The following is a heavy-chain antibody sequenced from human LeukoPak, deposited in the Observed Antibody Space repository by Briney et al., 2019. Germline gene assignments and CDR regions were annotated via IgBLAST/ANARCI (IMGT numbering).Heavy chain of an antibody. CDR3: ATKQWLAPPPDS. D-gene: IGHD6-19*01. Sequence: GSLRLSCAASGFTFSKYWMLWVRQAPGKGLESVSRINTDWTVTTYADSVKGRFTVSRDNADNTMFLQMNSVRDEDTAVYYCATKQWLAPPPDSWGQGTPVTVSS. V-gene: IGHV3-74*01. CDR2: INTDWTVT. J-gene: IGHJ4*02. CDR1: GFTFSKYW.